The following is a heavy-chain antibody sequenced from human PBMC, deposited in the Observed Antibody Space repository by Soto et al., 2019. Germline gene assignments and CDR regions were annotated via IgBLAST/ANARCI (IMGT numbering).Heavy chain of an antibody. J-gene: IGHJ5*02. CDR2: ITRDSNHI. Sequence: GVSLRLSCSASGFTFSAYTINWVRQAPGKGLEWVASITRDSNHIYFADSVKGRFTLSRDNAKNSVYLQMNSLRAEDTAVYFCERAFIVGSTTLGAWGQGTLVTVSS. CDR1: GFTFSAYT. CDR3: ERAFIVGSTTLGA. D-gene: IGHD1-26*01. V-gene: IGHV3-21*01.